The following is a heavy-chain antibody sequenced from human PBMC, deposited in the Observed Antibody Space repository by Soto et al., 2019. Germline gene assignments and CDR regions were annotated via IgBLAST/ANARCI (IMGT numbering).Heavy chain of an antibody. Sequence: SVKVSCKASGGTFSSYAISWVRQAPGQGLEWMGGIIPIFGTANYAQKFQGRVTITADKSTSTPYMELSSLRSEDTAVYYCAREDPVEMATMAAAFDIWGQGTMVTVS. CDR2: IIPIFGTA. V-gene: IGHV1-69*06. CDR1: GGTFSSYA. J-gene: IGHJ3*02. CDR3: AREDPVEMATMAAAFDI. D-gene: IGHD5-12*01.